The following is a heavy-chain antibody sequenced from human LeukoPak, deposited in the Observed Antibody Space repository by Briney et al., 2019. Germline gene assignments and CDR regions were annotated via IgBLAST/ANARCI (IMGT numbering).Heavy chain of an antibody. J-gene: IGHJ3*02. CDR1: GFTVSSNY. V-gene: IGHV3-66*01. CDR2: IYSGGST. CDR3: ARDSDSGGWCDI. Sequence: GGSLRLSCAASGFTVSSNYMGWVRQAPGKGLEWVSVIYSGGSTYYADSVKGRFTISRDNSKNTLYLQMNSLRAEDTAVYYCARDSDSGGWCDIWGQGTMVTVSS. D-gene: IGHD6-19*01.